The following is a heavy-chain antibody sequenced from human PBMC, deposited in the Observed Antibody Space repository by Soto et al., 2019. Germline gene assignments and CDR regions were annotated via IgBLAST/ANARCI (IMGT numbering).Heavy chain of an antibody. J-gene: IGHJ6*02. CDR3: ARAGSQLDRYYYYGMDV. CDR1: GYTFTSYA. Sequence: ASVKVSCKASGYTFTSYAMHWVRQAPGQRLEWMGWINAGNGNTKYSQKFQGRVTITRDTSASTAYMELSSLRSEDTAVYYCARAGSQLDRYYYYGMDVWGQGTTVTVSS. D-gene: IGHD6-6*01. V-gene: IGHV1-3*01. CDR2: INAGNGNT.